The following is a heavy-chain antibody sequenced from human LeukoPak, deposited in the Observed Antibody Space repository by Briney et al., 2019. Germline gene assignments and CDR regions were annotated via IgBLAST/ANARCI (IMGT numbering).Heavy chain of an antibody. CDR3: ARDPTHYDSSGYPLDY. J-gene: IGHJ4*02. V-gene: IGHV1-46*01. D-gene: IGHD3-22*01. CDR1: GYTFTSYY. Sequence: ASVKVSCKASGYTFTSYYMHWVRQAPGQGLERMGIINPSGGSTSYAQKFQGRVTMTRDTSTSTVYMELSSLRSEDTAVYYCARDPTHYDSSGYPLDYWGQGTLVTVSS. CDR2: INPSGGST.